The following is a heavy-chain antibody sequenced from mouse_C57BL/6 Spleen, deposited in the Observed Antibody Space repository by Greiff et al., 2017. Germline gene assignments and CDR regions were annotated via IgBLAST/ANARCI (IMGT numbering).Heavy chain of an antibody. J-gene: IGHJ4*01. CDR1: GFSFNTYA. CDR2: IRSKSNNYAT. CDR3: GRWGWSLYAMDY. D-gene: IGHD2-3*01. V-gene: IGHV10-1*01. Sequence: DVMLVESGGGLVQPKGSLKLSCAASGFSFNTYAMNWVRQAPGKGLEWVARIRSKSNNYATYYADSVKDRFTISRDDSESMLYLQMNNLKTEDTAMYYCGRWGWSLYAMDYWGQGTSVTVSS.